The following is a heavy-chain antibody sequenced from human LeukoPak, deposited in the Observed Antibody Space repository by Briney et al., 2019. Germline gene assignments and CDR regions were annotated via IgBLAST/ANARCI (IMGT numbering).Heavy chain of an antibody. Sequence: SSQTLSLTCAISGDSVSSNSAAWNWIRQSPSRGLEWLGRTYYRSKWYNDYAVSVKSRISINADTSKNQFSLQLNSVTPEDTAVYYCARESSSGNWFDPWAREPWSPSPQ. V-gene: IGHV6-1*01. D-gene: IGHD6-6*01. J-gene: IGHJ5*02. CDR3: ARESSSGNWFDP. CDR2: TYYRSKWYN. CDR1: GDSVSSNSAA.